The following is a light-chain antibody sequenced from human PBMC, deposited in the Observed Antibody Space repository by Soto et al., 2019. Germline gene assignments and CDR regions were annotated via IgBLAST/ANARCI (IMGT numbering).Light chain of an antibody. V-gene: IGKV1-39*01. J-gene: IGKJ2*01. CDR2: AAS. CDR3: QQSYSIPYT. CDR1: QSISSY. Sequence: DIQMTQSPSSLSASAGDRVTITCRASQSISSYLNWYQQKPGKAPKLLIYAASSLQSGVPSRFSGSGSGTDFTLTISSLQPEDFATYYCQQSYSIPYTFGQGTKLEIK.